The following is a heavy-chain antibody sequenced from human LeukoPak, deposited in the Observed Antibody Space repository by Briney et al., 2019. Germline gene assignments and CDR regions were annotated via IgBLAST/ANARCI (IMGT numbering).Heavy chain of an antibody. Sequence: ASVKVSCKASGYTFTSYGISWVRQAPGQGLEWMGWISAYNGNTNYAQKLQGRVTITRNTSISTAYMELSSLRSEDTAVYYCARVDGSPDYWGQGTLVTVSS. V-gene: IGHV1-18*01. CDR1: GYTFTSYG. J-gene: IGHJ4*02. CDR2: ISAYNGNT. CDR3: ARVDGSPDY. D-gene: IGHD2-15*01.